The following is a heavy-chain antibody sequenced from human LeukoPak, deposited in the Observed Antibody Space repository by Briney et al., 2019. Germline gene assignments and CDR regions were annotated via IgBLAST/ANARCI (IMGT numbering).Heavy chain of an antibody. D-gene: IGHD6-19*01. CDR2: SLHGGST. V-gene: IGHV4-59*12. CDR1: GGSFSSFY. J-gene: IGHJ4*02. CDR3: ARDLISSSGWNVDY. Sequence: SETLSLICSVSGGSFSSFYWSWIRQSPGKGLEWIGYSLHGGSTYYNPSLKSRVTMSVDTSKNQFSLKLSSVTAADTAVYYCARDLISSSGWNVDYWGQGTMVTVSS.